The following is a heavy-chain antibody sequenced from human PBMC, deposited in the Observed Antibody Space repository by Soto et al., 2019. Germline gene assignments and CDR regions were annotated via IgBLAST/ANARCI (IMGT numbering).Heavy chain of an antibody. V-gene: IGHV1-18*04. CDR3: ASGDGRSDYGDYVNYYYYGMDV. CDR1: GYTFTSYG. Sequence: VASVKVSCKASGYTFTSYGISWVRQAPGQGLEWMGWISAYNGNTNYAQKLQGRVTMTTDTSTSTAYMELRSLRSDDTAVYYCASGDGRSDYGDYVNYYYYGMDVWGQGTTVTVSS. CDR2: ISAYNGNT. J-gene: IGHJ6*02. D-gene: IGHD4-17*01.